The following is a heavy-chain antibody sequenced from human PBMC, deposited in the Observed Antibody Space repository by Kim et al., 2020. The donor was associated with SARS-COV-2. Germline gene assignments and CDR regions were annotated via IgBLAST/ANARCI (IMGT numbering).Heavy chain of an antibody. CDR2: INTNTGNP. J-gene: IGHJ4*02. V-gene: IGHV7-4-1*02. D-gene: IGHD2-2*01. Sequence: ASVKVSCKASGYTFTSYAMNWVRQAPGQGLEWMGWINTNTGNPTYAQGFTGRFVFSLDTSVSTAYLQISSLKAEDTAVYYCAREIIGVQEYQLPGVYWGQGTLVTVSS. CDR1: GYTFTSYA. CDR3: AREIIGVQEYQLPGVY.